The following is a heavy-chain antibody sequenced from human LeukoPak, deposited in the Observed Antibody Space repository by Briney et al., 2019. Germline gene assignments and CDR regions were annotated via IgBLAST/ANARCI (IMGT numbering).Heavy chain of an antibody. D-gene: IGHD3-22*01. J-gene: IGHJ4*02. V-gene: IGHV3-23*01. Sequence: GGSLRLSCAASGFTFSSYAMSWVRQAPGKGLEWVSAISGSGGSTYYADSVKGRFTISRDNSKNTLYLQMNSLRAEDTTVYYCAKDRLRKFDTRLDYWGQGTLVTVSS. CDR3: AKDRLRKFDTRLDY. CDR2: ISGSGGST. CDR1: GFTFSSYA.